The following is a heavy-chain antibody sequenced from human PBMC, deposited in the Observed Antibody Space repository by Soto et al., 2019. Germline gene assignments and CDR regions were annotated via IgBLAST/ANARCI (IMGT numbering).Heavy chain of an antibody. J-gene: IGHJ5*02. CDR2: INSDSSHT. Sequence: EVQLVESGGGLVQPGGSLRLSCAASGFTFSTYWMHWIRQVPGKGLEWVSRINSDSSHTYYADSVKGRVTISRDNAKNTPHLEINRLRAEDTAVYYCDRDSQCITTSCYGNWFDTWGQGTLVTVSS. V-gene: IGHV3-74*01. CDR3: DRDSQCITTSCYGNWFDT. D-gene: IGHD2-2*01. CDR1: GFTFSTYW.